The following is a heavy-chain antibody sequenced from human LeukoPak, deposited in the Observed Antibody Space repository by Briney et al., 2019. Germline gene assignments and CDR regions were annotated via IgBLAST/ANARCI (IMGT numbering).Heavy chain of an antibody. J-gene: IGHJ4*02. D-gene: IGHD3-3*01. CDR3: AEEYDFWSGYYR. V-gene: IGHV4-59*01. Sequence: SETLSLTCTVSGGSISSYYWSWIRQPPGKGLEWIGYIYYSGSTNYNPSLKSRVTISVDTSKNQFSLKLSSVTAADTAVYYCAEEYDFWSGYYRWGQGTLVTVSS. CDR1: GGSISSYY. CDR2: IYYSGST.